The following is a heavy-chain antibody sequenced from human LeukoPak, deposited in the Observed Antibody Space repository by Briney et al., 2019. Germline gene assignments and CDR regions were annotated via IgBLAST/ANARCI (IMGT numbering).Heavy chain of an antibody. V-gene: IGHV4-59*08. CDR2: IYYSGST. D-gene: IGHD5-24*01. J-gene: IGHJ4*02. CDR3: ARGARAGYNLEPFDY. Sequence: PSETLSLTCTVSGGSISSYYWSWIRQPPGKGLEWIGYIYYSGSTKYNPPLKSRVTIALDTSKNHFSLKLMSESAADTAVYYCARGARAGYNLEPFDYWGQGTLVTVSS. CDR1: GGSISSYY.